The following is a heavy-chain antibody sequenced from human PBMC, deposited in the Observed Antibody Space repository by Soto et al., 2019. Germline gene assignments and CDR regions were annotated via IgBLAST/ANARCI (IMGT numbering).Heavy chain of an antibody. CDR3: ARRESFGYYYYYGMDV. J-gene: IGHJ6*02. D-gene: IGHD3-3*01. V-gene: IGHV3-30-3*01. Sequence: GGSLRLSCAASGFTFSSYAMHWVRQAPGKGLEWVAVISYDGSNKYYADSVKGRFTISRDNSKNTLYLQMNSLRAEDTAVYYCARRESFGYYYYYGMDVWGQGTTVTVSS. CDR2: ISYDGSNK. CDR1: GFTFSSYA.